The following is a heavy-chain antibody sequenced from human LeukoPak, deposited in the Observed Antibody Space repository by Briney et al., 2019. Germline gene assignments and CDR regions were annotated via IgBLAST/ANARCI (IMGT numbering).Heavy chain of an antibody. J-gene: IGHJ4*02. V-gene: IGHV1-24*01. CDR2: FDPEDGET. CDR3: ATLPRLRFLEWLGY. D-gene: IGHD3-3*01. Sequence: GASVKVSCKVSGYTLTELSMHWVRQAPGKGLEWMGGFDPEDGETIYAQKFQGRVTMTEDASTDTANMELSSLRSEDTAVYYCATLPRLRFLEWLGYWGQGTLSPSPQ. CDR1: GYTLTELS.